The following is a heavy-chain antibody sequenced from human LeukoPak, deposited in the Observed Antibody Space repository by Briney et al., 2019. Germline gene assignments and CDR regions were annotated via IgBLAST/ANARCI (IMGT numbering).Heavy chain of an antibody. J-gene: IGHJ4*02. D-gene: IGHD6-25*01. CDR3: ARDGSAAATADY. CDR2: INPRGGST. V-gene: IGHV1-46*01. CDR1: GYIFTTYY. Sequence: PGASVKVSCKASGYIFTTYYMHWMRQAPGQGPEWMGIINPRGGSTDYAQKFQGRITMTSDTSTSTVYMELNSLRSDDTAVYFCARDGSAAATADYWGQGTLVTVSS.